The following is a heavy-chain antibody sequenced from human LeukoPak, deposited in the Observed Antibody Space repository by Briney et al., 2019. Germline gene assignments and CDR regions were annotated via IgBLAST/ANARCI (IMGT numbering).Heavy chain of an antibody. CDR2: ISSSGCTI. Sequence: PGGSLRLSCAASGFSFSTYEMNWVRQAPGKGLEWVSYISSSGCTIYYADSVKGRFTISRDNAKNSLYLQINSLRAEDTAVYYCARNTPEDAFDVWGQGTMVTVSS. CDR1: GFSFSTYE. V-gene: IGHV3-48*03. J-gene: IGHJ3*01. CDR3: ARNTPEDAFDV.